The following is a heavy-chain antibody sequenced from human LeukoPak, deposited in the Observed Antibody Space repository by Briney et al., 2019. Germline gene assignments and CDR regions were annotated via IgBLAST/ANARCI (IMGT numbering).Heavy chain of an antibody. J-gene: IGHJ4*02. CDR3: ARGRDGDYVPLDY. V-gene: IGHV3-48*03. CDR2: ISSSGSTI. Sequence: GGSLRLSCAASGFTFSSYEMNWVRQAPGKGLEWVSYISSSGSTIYYADSVKGRFTISRDNAKNSLYLQMNSLRAEDTAVYYCARGRDGDYVPLDYWGQGTLVTVSS. D-gene: IGHD4-17*01. CDR1: GFTFSSYE.